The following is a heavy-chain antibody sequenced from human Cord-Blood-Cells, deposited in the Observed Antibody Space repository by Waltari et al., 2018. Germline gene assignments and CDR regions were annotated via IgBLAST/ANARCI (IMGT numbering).Heavy chain of an antibody. CDR3: AKSQSREQLGWYFDL. CDR2: ISWNRGSI. J-gene: IGHJ2*01. Sequence: EVQLVESGGGLVQPGRSLRLSCAASGFTFDDYAMHWVRQAPGKGLEWVSGISWNRGSIGYADSVKGRFTISRDNAKNSLYLQMNSLRAEDMALYYCAKSQSREQLGWYFDLWGRGTLVTVSS. V-gene: IGHV3-9*03. D-gene: IGHD6-6*01. CDR1: GFTFDDYA.